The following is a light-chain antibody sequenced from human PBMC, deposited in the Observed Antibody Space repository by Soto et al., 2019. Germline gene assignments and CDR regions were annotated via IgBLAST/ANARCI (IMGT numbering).Light chain of an antibody. CDR1: TSNIGSNY. J-gene: IGLJ2*01. Sequence: QAVVTQPPSASGTPGQRVTISCPGSTSNIGSNYVYWYQQLPGTAPKLLIYMNNQRPSGVPDRFSGSKSGTSASLAISGLRSEDEADYYCAAWDDSLSGRVFGGGTKLTVL. CDR3: AAWDDSLSGRV. CDR2: MNN. V-gene: IGLV1-47*01.